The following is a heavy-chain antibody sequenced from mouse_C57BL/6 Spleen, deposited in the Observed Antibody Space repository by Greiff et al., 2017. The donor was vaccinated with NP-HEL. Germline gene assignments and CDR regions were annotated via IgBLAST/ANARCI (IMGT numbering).Heavy chain of an antibody. J-gene: IGHJ3*01. Sequence: EVMLVESGEGLVKPGGSLKLSCAASGFTFSSYAMSWVRQTPEKRLEWVAYISSGGDYIYYADTVKGRFTISRDNARNTLYLQMSSLKSEDTAMYYCTRDRVYGSSYDGLAYWGQGTLVTVSA. CDR1: GFTFSSYA. CDR3: TRDRVYGSSYDGLAY. CDR2: ISSGGDYI. D-gene: IGHD1-1*01. V-gene: IGHV5-9-1*02.